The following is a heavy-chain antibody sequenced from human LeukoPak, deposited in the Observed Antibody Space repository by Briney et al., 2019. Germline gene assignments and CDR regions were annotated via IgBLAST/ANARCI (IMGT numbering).Heavy chain of an antibody. CDR3: ARHGPESSSWPNWFDP. V-gene: IGHV4-38-2*01. D-gene: IGHD6-13*01. CDR1: GYSISSGYY. Sequence: SETLSLTCAVSGYSISSGYYWGWIRQPPGKGREWIGSIYHSGSTYYNPSLKSRVTISVDTSKNQFSLKLSSVTAADTAVYYCARHGPESSSWPNWFDPWGQGTLVTVSS. J-gene: IGHJ5*02. CDR2: IYHSGST.